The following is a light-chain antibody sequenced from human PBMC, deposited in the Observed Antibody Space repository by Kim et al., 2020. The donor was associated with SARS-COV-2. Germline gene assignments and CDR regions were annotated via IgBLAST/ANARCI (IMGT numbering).Light chain of an antibody. CDR3: QQYSLWPPSLT. V-gene: IGKV3-15*01. Sequence: PGGRATLSCRASQRISNNLAWYQRKPGRSPRLLIYGASTRATGVPARFSASGSGTDFTLTISSLQSEDFAVYYCQQYSLWPPSLTFGGGTKVDIK. J-gene: IGKJ4*01. CDR1: QRISNN. CDR2: GAS.